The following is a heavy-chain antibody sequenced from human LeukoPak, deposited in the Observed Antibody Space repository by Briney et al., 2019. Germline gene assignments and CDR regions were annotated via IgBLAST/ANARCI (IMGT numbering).Heavy chain of an antibody. V-gene: IGHV1-2*06. CDR2: INPNSSGT. Sequence: ASAKVSCKASGYTLTDYYMHWVRQAPGQGLEWMGRINPNSSGTNYAQKFQGRVTMTRDTSISTVYMELSRLRSDDTAVYYCVRVGYYESSGYYEYWGQGTLVTVSS. J-gene: IGHJ4*02. D-gene: IGHD3-22*01. CDR1: GYTLTDYY. CDR3: VRVGYYESSGYYEY.